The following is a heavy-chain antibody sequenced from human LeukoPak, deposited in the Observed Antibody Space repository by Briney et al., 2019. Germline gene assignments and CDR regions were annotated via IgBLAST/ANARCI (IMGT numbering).Heavy chain of an antibody. CDR3: ARSGDPWGFGWYYYYYMDV. J-gene: IGHJ6*03. V-gene: IGHV1-18*01. D-gene: IGHD3-3*01. CDR1: GFIFSTYG. Sequence: GASVKVSCMTSGFIFSTYGISWVRQAPGQGLELMGWISGNNGQTKYEQKFQGRVTMTRNTSISTAYMELSSLRSEDTAVYYCARSGDPWGFGWYYYYYMDVWGKGTTVTISS. CDR2: ISGNNGQT.